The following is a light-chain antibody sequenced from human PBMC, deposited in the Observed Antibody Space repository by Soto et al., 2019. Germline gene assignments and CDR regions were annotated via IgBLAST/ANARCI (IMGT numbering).Light chain of an antibody. CDR1: QSVSSH. CDR3: QHFYDYPHS. CDR2: DAS. J-gene: IGKJ3*01. V-gene: IGKV3-11*01. Sequence: ENVLTQSPVTLSLSPGERATLSCRASQSVSSHLAWYQQKPGQAPRLLIYDASNRATGIPDRFSGSGSGTDFTLTISSLEPEDFATYYCQHFYDYPHSFGPGTKVDI.